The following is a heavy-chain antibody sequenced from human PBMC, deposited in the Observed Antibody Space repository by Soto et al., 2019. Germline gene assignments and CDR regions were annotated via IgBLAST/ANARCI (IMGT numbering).Heavy chain of an antibody. J-gene: IGHJ5*02. CDR2: IYYSGST. CDR3: ATMITFGGVNVPPGINWFDP. CDR1: GGSISSSSYY. D-gene: IGHD3-16*02. V-gene: IGHV4-39*01. Sequence: SETLPLTCTVSGGSISSSSYYWGWIRQPPGKGLEWIGSIYYSGSTYYNPSLKSRVTISVDTSKNQFSLKLSSVTAADTAVYYCATMITFGGVNVPPGINWFDPWGQGTLVTVSS.